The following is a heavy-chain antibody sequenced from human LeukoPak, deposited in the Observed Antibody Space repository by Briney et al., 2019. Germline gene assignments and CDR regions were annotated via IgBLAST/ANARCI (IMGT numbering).Heavy chain of an antibody. CDR2: ISSSSSYI. CDR3: ARTTKSYGFLWTYFDY. J-gene: IGHJ4*02. Sequence: PGGSLRLSCAASGFTFSSYSMNWVRQAPGKGLEWVSSISSSSSYIYYADSVKGRFTISRDNAKNSLYLQMNSLRAEDTAVYYCARTTKSYGFLWTYFDYWGQGTLVTVSS. V-gene: IGHV3-21*01. CDR1: GFTFSSYS. D-gene: IGHD5-18*01.